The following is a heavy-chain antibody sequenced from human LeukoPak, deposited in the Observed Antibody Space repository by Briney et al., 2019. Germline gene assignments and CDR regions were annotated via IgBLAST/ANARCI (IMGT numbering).Heavy chain of an antibody. CDR1: GFTFSSYS. CDR2: ISPNSRTI. J-gene: IGHJ4*02. D-gene: IGHD3-16*02. V-gene: IGHV3-48*04. Sequence: PGGSLRLSCAASGFTFSSYSMNWVRQAPGKGLEWISYISPNSRTIYYADSVKGRFTISRDSANNSLSLQMNSLRAEDTAVYYCARGAGSYRPYWGQGTLVTVSS. CDR3: ARGAGSYRPY.